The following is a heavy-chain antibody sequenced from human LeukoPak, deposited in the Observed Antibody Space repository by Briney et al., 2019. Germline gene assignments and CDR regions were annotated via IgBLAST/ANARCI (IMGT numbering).Heavy chain of an antibody. CDR3: AGTPEDEWLASSFDY. J-gene: IGHJ4*02. CDR1: GGSISSYY. D-gene: IGHD6-19*01. V-gene: IGHV4-4*07. Sequence: PSETLSLTCTVSGGSISSYYWSWIRQPAGKGLEWIGRIYTSGSTNYNPSLKSRVTMSVDTSKNQFSLKLSSVTAADTAVYYCAGTPEDEWLASSFDYWGQGTLVTVSS. CDR2: IYTSGST.